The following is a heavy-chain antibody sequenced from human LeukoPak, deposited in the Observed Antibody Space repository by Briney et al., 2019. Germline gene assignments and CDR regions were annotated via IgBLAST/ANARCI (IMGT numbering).Heavy chain of an antibody. J-gene: IGHJ4*02. CDR3: ARLHGDAAAVDY. CDR1: GYTFTSYD. CDR2: MNPNSGNT. D-gene: IGHD6-13*01. V-gene: IGHV1-8*01. Sequence: HGASVKVSCKASGYTFTSYDINWVRQATGQGLEWMGWMNPNSGNTGYAQKFRGRVTMTRNTSISTAYMELSSLRSEDTAVYYCARLHGDAAAVDYWGQGTLVTVSS.